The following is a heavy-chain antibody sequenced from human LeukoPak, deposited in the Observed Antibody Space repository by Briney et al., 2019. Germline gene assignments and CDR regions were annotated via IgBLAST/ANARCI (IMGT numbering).Heavy chain of an antibody. J-gene: IGHJ6*02. CDR2: IYYGENT. D-gene: IGHD2-15*01. V-gene: IGHV4-61*01. Sequence: SETLSLTCTVSGGSISSSSYYWSWIRQPPGKGLEWIGYIYYGENTNYNPSLKSRVTMSVDTSMNQFSLKLSSVTAADTAVYYCARVGGSNYYYYGMDVWGQGTTVTVSS. CDR1: GGSISSSSYY. CDR3: ARVGGSNYYYYGMDV.